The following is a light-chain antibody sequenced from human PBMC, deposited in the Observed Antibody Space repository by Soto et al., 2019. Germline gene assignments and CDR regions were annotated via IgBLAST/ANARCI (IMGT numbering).Light chain of an antibody. CDR1: QDIRHF. V-gene: IGKV1-33*01. Sequence: DIQMTQSPSSLSASVGDRVTISCQASQDIRHFLSWYQQKPGKAPKLLIFDASSLVTGVPSRFSGSGSGTDFTFTISSLQTEDIGTYYCQQHENPPITFGQGTRLEI. CDR2: DAS. CDR3: QQHENPPIT. J-gene: IGKJ5*01.